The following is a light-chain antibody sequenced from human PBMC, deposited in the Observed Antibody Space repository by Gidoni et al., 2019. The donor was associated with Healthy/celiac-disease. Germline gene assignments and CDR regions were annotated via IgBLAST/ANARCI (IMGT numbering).Light chain of an antibody. CDR2: DVS. CDR1: SRDVGGYNY. CDR3: SSYTSSSTYV. J-gene: IGLJ1*01. V-gene: IGLV2-14*01. Sequence: QSALTQPASVYGSPGKSITISCTGTSRDVGGYNYVSRYQKHPGKDPKLMIYDVSNRPSRVSNRFSGSNSGNTASLTISGLQADDEADYYCSSYTSSSTYVFGTGTKVTVL.